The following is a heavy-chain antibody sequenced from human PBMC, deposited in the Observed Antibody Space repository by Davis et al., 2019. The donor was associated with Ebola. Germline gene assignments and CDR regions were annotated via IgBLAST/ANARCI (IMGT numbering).Heavy chain of an antibody. CDR3: ARVDENGDTDY. CDR2: IKQDGSEK. CDR1: GFTFSSYA. Sequence: GESLKISCAASGFTFSSYAMHWVRQAPGKGLEWVANIKQDGSEKYYVDSVKGRFTISRDNSKNTLYLQMNSLRAEDTAVYYCARVDENGDTDYWGQGTLVTVSS. D-gene: IGHD4-17*01. J-gene: IGHJ4*02. V-gene: IGHV3-7*01.